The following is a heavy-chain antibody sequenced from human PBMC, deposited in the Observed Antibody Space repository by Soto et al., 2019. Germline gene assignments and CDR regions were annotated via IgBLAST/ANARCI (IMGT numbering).Heavy chain of an antibody. J-gene: IGHJ6*02. Sequence: SETLSLTCAVSGGSISSSNWWSLVRQPPGKGLEWIGEIYHSGSTNYNPSLKSRVTISVDKSKNQFSLKLSSVTAADTAVYYCARDGLRYFDWLPRDYYGMDVWGQGTTVTVSS. CDR1: GGSISSSNW. D-gene: IGHD3-9*01. CDR3: ARDGLRYFDWLPRDYYGMDV. CDR2: IYHSGST. V-gene: IGHV4-4*02.